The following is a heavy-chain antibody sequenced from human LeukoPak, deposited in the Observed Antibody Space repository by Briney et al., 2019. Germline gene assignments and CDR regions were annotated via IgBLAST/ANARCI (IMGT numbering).Heavy chain of an antibody. V-gene: IGHV1-8*01. CDR1: GYTFTSYD. D-gene: IGHD6-13*01. J-gene: IGHJ4*02. CDR2: MNPNSGNT. Sequence: GASVKVSCKASGYTFTSYDINWVRQATGQGLEWMGWMNPNSGNTGYAQKFQGRVTMTRNTSISTAYMELSSLRSEDTAVYYCARVLGIAAAGTVDYWGQGTLVTVSS. CDR3: ARVLGIAAAGTVDY.